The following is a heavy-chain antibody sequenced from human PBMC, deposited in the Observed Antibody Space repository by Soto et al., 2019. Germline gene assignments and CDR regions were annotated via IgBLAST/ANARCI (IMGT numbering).Heavy chain of an antibody. CDR1: GGSISRYY. D-gene: IGHD6-19*01. CDR2: ISHRGST. Sequence: QVQLQESGPGLVKPSETLSLNCSVSGGSISRYYWNWIRQPPGKGLEWIGYISHRGSTNYNPSLKRRVTISVDTSNNQYSLKLSSVTAADTAVDYGARDPAVAGTEYVDYWGQGTLVTVSS. J-gene: IGHJ4*02. V-gene: IGHV4-59*01. CDR3: ARDPAVAGTEYVDY.